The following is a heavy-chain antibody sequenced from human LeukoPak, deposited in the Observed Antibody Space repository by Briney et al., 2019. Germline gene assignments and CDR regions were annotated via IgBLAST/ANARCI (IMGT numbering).Heavy chain of an antibody. J-gene: IGHJ4*02. Sequence: SETLSLTCTVSGGSISSNNYYWVWIRQPPGKGLEWIGSIYYGGYTYYNPSLKSRVTISVDTSKNQFSLKLSSVTAADTAIYYCQSRFLEWLLDYWGQGTLVTVSS. CDR2: IYYGGYT. D-gene: IGHD3-3*01. V-gene: IGHV4-39*01. CDR1: GGSISSNNYY. CDR3: QSRFLEWLLDY.